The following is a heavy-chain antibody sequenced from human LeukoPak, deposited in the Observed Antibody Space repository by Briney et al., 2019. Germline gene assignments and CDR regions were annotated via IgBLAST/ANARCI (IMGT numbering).Heavy chain of an antibody. CDR2: ISGYNGNT. CDR3: ARDHGWMATIRFDY. CDR1: GYTFTTYN. D-gene: IGHD5-24*01. V-gene: IGHV1-18*01. J-gene: IGHJ4*02. Sequence: GASVKVSCKASGYTFTTYNINWVRQAPGQGLEWMGWISGYNGNTNYAQKLQGRVTMTTDTSTSTAYMELRSLKSDDTAVYYCARDHGWMATIRFDYWGQGTLVTVSS.